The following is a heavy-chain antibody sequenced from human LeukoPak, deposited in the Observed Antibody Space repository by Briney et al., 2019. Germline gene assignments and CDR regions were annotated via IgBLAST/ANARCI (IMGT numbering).Heavy chain of an antibody. V-gene: IGHV4-34*01. CDR2: INHSGST. CDR1: GGSFSGYY. D-gene: IGHD6-6*01. Sequence: SETLSLTCGVNGGSFSGYYLVWIRQTPTPELEWGGEINHSGSTNYNPSLKSRVTISVDTSKNQFYLSLTSLTAADTAVYYCARRRWSSSSVIGYWGRGTRVTVSP. J-gene: IGHJ4*02. CDR3: ARRRWSSSSVIGY.